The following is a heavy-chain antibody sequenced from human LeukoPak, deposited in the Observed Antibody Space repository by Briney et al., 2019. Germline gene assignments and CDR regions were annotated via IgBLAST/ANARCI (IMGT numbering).Heavy chain of an antibody. Sequence: SETLSLTCTVSGGSIGSYYWSWIRQPPGKGLEWIGYIYYSGSTNYNPSLKSRVTISVDTSKNQFSLKLSSVTAADTAVYYCARHFKSVAAGLAFDYWGQGTLVSVSS. D-gene: IGHD6-19*01. CDR3: ARHFKSVAAGLAFDY. V-gene: IGHV4-59*08. J-gene: IGHJ4*02. CDR1: GGSIGSYY. CDR2: IYYSGST.